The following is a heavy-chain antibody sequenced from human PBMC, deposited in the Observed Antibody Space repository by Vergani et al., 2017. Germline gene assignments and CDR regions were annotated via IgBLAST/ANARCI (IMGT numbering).Heavy chain of an antibody. CDR2: INHSGST. V-gene: IGHV4-34*01. CDR3: ASKAANDGYDYYGMDV. CDR1: GGSFSGYY. J-gene: IGHJ6*02. D-gene: IGHD6-25*01. Sequence: QVQLQQWGAGLLKPSETLSLTCAVYGGSFSGYYWSWIRQPPGKGLEWIGEINHSGSTNYNPSLQSRVTISVDTSKNQFSLKLSSVTAADTAVYYCASKAANDGYDYYGMDVWGQGTTVTVSS.